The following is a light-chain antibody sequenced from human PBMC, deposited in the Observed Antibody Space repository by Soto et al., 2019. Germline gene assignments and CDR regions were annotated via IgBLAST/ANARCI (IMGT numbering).Light chain of an antibody. V-gene: IGKV3D-20*01. Sequence: EIVLTQSPVTLSLSPGERATLSCGASQSVGRDYLAWYQQKPGLAPRLLIHGAYIRATGIPDRFSGSGSGTDFTLIINRLEPEDFAVYFCQQYADSPLTFGGGTEVEIK. CDR2: GAY. CDR3: QQYADSPLT. J-gene: IGKJ4*01. CDR1: QSVGRDY.